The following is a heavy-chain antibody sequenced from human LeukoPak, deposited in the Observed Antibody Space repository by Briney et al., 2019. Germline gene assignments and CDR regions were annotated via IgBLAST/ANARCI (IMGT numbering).Heavy chain of an antibody. CDR3: ASDLGYCSGGSCFSLEYYYGINV. J-gene: IGHJ6*02. Sequence: GGSLRLSCAASGFPFSSYSMHWVRQAPGRGLEWVSSISSSRNYIYYADSVKGRFTISRDNAKNSLYLQMNSLRAEDTAVYYCASDLGYCSGGSCFSLEYYYGINVWGQGTTVTVSS. V-gene: IGHV3-21*01. CDR1: GFPFSSYS. D-gene: IGHD2-15*01. CDR2: ISSSRNYI.